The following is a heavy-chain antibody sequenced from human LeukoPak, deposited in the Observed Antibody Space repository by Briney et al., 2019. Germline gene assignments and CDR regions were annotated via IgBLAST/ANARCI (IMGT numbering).Heavy chain of an antibody. J-gene: IGHJ4*02. D-gene: IGHD5-18*01. V-gene: IGHV3-74*01. Sequence: PGGSLRLSCAASGFTFSSRWMHWVRQAPGKGLVWVSRISGDASTTNYADSVNGRFTISRDNAKNSLYLQMNSLRAEDTAVYYCARDEERGYSYGPLWGQGTLVTVSS. CDR3: ARDEERGYSYGPL. CDR1: GFTFSSRW. CDR2: ISGDASTT.